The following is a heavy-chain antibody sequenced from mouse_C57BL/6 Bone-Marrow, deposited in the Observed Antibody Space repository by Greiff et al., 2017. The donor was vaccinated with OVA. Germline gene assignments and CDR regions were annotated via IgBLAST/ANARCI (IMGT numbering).Heavy chain of an antibody. CDR3: ARDIYYYGSSYRNAMDY. V-gene: IGHV1-52*01. J-gene: IGHJ4*01. CDR1: GYTFTSYW. Sequence: VQLQQPGAELVRPGSSVKLSCKASGYTFTSYWMHWVKQRPIQGLEWIGNIDPSDSETHYNQKFKDKATLTVDKSSSTAYMQLSSLTSEDSAVYYCARDIYYYGSSYRNAMDYWGQGTSVTVSS. D-gene: IGHD1-1*01. CDR2: IDPSDSET.